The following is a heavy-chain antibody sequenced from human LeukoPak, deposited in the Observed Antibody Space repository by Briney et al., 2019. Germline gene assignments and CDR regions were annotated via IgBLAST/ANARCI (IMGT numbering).Heavy chain of an antibody. CDR1: GFTFSSYA. CDR2: ISYDGSNK. Sequence: GGSLRLSCAASGFTFSSYAMHWVRQAPGKGLKWVAVISYDGSNKYYADSVKGRFTISRDNSKNTLYLQMNSLRAEDTAVYYCAREREAMVTGFDYWGQGTLVTVSS. V-gene: IGHV3-30*04. CDR3: AREREAMVTGFDY. D-gene: IGHD5-18*01. J-gene: IGHJ4*02.